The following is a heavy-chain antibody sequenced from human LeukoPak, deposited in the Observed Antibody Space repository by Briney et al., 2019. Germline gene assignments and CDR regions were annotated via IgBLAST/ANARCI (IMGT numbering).Heavy chain of an antibody. CDR3: ARGHYYDAKLFDY. V-gene: IGHV3-7*04. D-gene: IGHD3-22*01. J-gene: IGHJ4*02. Sequence: GGPLRPSCAASGFTFSSYWMSWGRQAPGKGLEWVANIKQDGSEKYYVDSVKGRFTISRNNAKNSLYLQMNSLRAEDTAVYYCARGHYYDAKLFDYWGQGTLVTVSS. CDR2: IKQDGSEK. CDR1: GFTFSSYW.